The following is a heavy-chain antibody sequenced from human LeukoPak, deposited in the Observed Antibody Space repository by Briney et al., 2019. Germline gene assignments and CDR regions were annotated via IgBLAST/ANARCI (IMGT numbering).Heavy chain of an antibody. J-gene: IGHJ4*02. Sequence: PGGSLRLSCAASGFTFDDYGMSWVRQAPGKGLEWVSYISSSSSTIYYADSVKGRFTISRDNAKNSLYLQMNSLRAEDTAVYYCARGSVFDYWGQGTLVTVSS. V-gene: IGHV3-48*04. CDR2: ISSSSSTI. CDR3: ARGSVFDY. CDR1: GFTFDDYG.